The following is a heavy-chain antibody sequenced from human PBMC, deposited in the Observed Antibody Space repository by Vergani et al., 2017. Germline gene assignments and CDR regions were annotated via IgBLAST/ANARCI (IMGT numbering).Heavy chain of an antibody. J-gene: IGHJ5*02. CDR3: ARECLTASSSGYPRWFDP. CDR1: GFTFSSYS. D-gene: IGHD3-22*01. Sequence: VQLVESGGGVVQPGRSLRLSCAASGFTFSSYSMNWVRQAPGKGLEWVSYISSSSSTIYYADSVKGRFTISRDNAKNSLYLQMNSLRDEDTAVYYCARECLTASSSGYPRWFDPWGQGTLVTVSS. CDR2: ISSSSSTI. V-gene: IGHV3-48*02.